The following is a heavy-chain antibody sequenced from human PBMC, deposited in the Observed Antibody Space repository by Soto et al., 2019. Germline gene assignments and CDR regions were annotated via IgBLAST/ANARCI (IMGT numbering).Heavy chain of an antibody. CDR1: GFTFSDNY. CDR3: ARGVVSTGYFDY. D-gene: IGHD5-12*01. Sequence: ESGGGLVQPGGSLRLSCAASGFTFSDNYMDWVRQAPGKGLEWVGRSRDKFNSHTTEYAASVKGRFTISRGDSENSLYLQMNSLKTEDTAVYYCARGVVSTGYFDYCGQGTMVTVYS. J-gene: IGHJ4*02. CDR2: SRDKFNSHTT. V-gene: IGHV3-72*01.